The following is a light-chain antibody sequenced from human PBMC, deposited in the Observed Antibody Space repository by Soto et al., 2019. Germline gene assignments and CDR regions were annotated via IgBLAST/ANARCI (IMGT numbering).Light chain of an antibody. V-gene: IGLV2-14*01. Sequence: QSVLTQPASVSGSPGQSITISCSGTRSDIGSYNYVAWYQQFPGKTPKILIYGVSNRPSGVSSRFSGSKSGNTASLTISGLQAEYEADYYCISYTGSSTSYVFGSGTKLSVL. CDR2: GVS. CDR3: ISYTGSSTSYV. CDR1: RSDIGSYNY. J-gene: IGLJ1*01.